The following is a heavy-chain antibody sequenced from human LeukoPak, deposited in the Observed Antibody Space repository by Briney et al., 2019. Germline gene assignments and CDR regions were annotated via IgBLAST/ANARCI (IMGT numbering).Heavy chain of an antibody. V-gene: IGHV4-34*01. Sequence: PSETLSLTCADYGGSFSGYYWSWIHQPPGKGLEWIGEINHSGSTNYNPSLKSRITISVDTSKIHFSLNLTSVTAADTAVYYCARDSAAGSYYYYTDVWGKGTTVTISS. CDR3: ARDSAAGSYYYYTDV. CDR2: INHSGST. CDR1: GGSFSGYY. D-gene: IGHD1-1*01. J-gene: IGHJ6*03.